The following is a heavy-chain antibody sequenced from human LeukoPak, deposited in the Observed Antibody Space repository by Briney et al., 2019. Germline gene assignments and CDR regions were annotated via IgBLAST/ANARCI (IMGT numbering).Heavy chain of an antibody. CDR2: MNPNSGNT. Sequence: ASVKVSCKASGYTFTSYGIGWVRQAPGQGLEWMGWMNPNSGNTGYAQKFQGRVTITGNTSISTAYMELSSLRSEDTAVYYCARAGQWLGDYYYMDVWGKGTTVTVSS. CDR1: GYTFTSYG. J-gene: IGHJ6*03. V-gene: IGHV1-8*03. CDR3: ARAGQWLGDYYYMDV. D-gene: IGHD6-19*01.